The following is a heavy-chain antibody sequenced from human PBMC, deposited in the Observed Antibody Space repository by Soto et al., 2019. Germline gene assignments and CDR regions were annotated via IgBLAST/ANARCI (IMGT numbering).Heavy chain of an antibody. CDR3: ARDSGDGRGPICYDVFDI. D-gene: IGHD2-15*01. CDR1: GFIFNKYY. CDR2: INADGSVK. J-gene: IGHJ3*02. V-gene: IGHV3-7*03. Sequence: TGGSLRLSCAASGFIFNKYYMTWLRQARGKGLEWVANINADGSVKHSMDSVEDRFTISRDNAKGSLFLQVNRLRAEDTAVYYCARDSGDGRGPICYDVFDIWGHGTMVTVSS.